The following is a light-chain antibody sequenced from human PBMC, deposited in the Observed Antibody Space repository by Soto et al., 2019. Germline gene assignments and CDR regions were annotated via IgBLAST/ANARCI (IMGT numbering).Light chain of an antibody. Sequence: EIVLTQSPGTLSLSPGERATLSCRASQSVSSSYLAWYQRKPGQAPRLLIYAASNRAADIPDRFSGSGSGTDCTLAISRLEAEDLALYYCQQYGSLPLTFGGGTNLEIK. V-gene: IGKV3-20*01. CDR2: AAS. CDR1: QSVSSSY. J-gene: IGKJ4*01. CDR3: QQYGSLPLT.